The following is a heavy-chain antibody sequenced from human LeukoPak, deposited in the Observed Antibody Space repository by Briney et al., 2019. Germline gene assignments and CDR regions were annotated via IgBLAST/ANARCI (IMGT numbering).Heavy chain of an antibody. J-gene: IGHJ3*02. CDR3: TRSPRDGYHDAFDI. CDR1: GYSFTTYW. Sequence: GESLKISCKGSGYSFTTYWIAWVRQMPGEGLEWMGIIYPGDSETRYSPSFQGQVTISADKSITTAYLQWGGLKASDTAMYYCTRSPRDGYHDAFDIWGQGTMVTVFS. V-gene: IGHV5-51*01. D-gene: IGHD5-24*01. CDR2: IYPGDSET.